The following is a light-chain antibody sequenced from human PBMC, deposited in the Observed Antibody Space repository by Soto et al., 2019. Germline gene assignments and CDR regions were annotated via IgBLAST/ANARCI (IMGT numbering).Light chain of an antibody. CDR2: GAS. CDR3: QQYNNWPPIT. CDR1: KSVSSK. Sequence: EIVMTQSPATLSVSPGERATLSCRASKSVSSKLDWYQQKPGQAPRLLIYGASTRATGIPARFSGSGSGTEFTLTISSLQSEDFAFYYCQQYNNWPPITFGQGTRLEIK. V-gene: IGKV3-15*01. J-gene: IGKJ5*01.